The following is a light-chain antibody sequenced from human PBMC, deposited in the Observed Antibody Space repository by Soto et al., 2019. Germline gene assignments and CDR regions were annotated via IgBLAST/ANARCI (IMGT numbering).Light chain of an antibody. J-gene: IGLJ2*01. CDR1: SSDVAGYRY. V-gene: IGLV2-11*01. CDR3: SSWDDRSATLV. CDR2: DVT. Sequence: QSALTQPRSVSGSPGQSVTISCTGTSSDVAGYRYVSWYQQHPGKAPKVIIYDVTQRPSGVPDRFSGSKSGSSASLAISGLRSEDEAVYYCSSWDDRSATLVFGGGTKLTVL.